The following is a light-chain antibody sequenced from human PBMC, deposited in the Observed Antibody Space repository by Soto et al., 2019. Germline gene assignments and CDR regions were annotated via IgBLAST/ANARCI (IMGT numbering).Light chain of an antibody. V-gene: IGLV2-11*01. J-gene: IGLJ1*01. Sequence: ALTQPRSVSGSPGQSVTISCAGSSSDVGGYKSVSWYQQHPGKAPKLIIYDVTKRPSGVPDRFSGSKSGNTASLTISGLQAEDEADYYGCSYAGSSSPYVFGTGTKVTVL. CDR1: SSDVGGYKS. CDR3: CSYAGSSSPYV. CDR2: DVT.